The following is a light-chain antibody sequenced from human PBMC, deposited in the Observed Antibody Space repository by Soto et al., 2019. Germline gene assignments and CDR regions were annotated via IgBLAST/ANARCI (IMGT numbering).Light chain of an antibody. V-gene: IGLV2-8*01. CDR1: XXDIGAYNY. CDR3: SSLKGTNIFV. Sequence: QSALTQPPSASGSPRQSVTIXXXGXXXDIGAYNYVSWYQQRPGEAPKLIIYEDSKRPSGVPDRIFASKSGNTASLTVSGIRADDDANDSCSSLKGTNIFVFGTGTNVTGL. J-gene: IGLJ1*01. CDR2: EDS.